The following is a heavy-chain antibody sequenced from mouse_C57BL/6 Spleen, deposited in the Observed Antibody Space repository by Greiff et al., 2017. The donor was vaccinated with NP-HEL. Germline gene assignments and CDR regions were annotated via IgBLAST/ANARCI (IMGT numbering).Heavy chain of an antibody. Sequence: EVKLMESGAELVKPGASVKLSCTASGFNIKDYYMHWVKQRTEQGLEWIGRIDPEDGETKYAPKFQGKATITADTSSNTTYLQLSSLTSEDTAVYYCARRGGSSYVWYAMDYGGQGTSVTVAS. CDR3: ARRGGSSYVWYAMDY. J-gene: IGHJ4*01. D-gene: IGHD1-1*01. CDR2: IDPEDGET. V-gene: IGHV14-2*01. CDR1: GFNIKDYY.